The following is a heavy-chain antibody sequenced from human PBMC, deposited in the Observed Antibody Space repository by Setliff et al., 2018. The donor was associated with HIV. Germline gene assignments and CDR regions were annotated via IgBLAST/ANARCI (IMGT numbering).Heavy chain of an antibody. D-gene: IGHD1-26*01. CDR2: VNPSDGST. CDR1: GYTLTSNY. J-gene: IGHJ3*02. CDR3: ARGQSEGYAYSGSYGAFDI. Sequence: GASVKVSCKASGYTLTSNYMHWVRQAPGQGLEWMGIVNPSDGSTIYAQKFQGRVTMARNTSRSTAYMELSSLRSEDTAVYYCARGQSEGYAYSGSYGAFDIWGQGTVVTVSS. V-gene: IGHV1-46*01.